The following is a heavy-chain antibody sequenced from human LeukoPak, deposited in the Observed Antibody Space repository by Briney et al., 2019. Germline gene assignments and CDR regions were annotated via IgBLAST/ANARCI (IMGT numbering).Heavy chain of an antibody. CDR3: ARGGITIFGERKYYFDY. D-gene: IGHD3-3*01. Sequence: ASVKVSCKASGYTFTGYYMHWVRQAPGQGLEWMGWINPNSGGTNYAQKLQGRVTMTTDTSTSTAYMELRSLRSDDTAVYYCARGGITIFGERKYYFDYWGQGTLVTVSS. CDR1: GYTFTGYY. J-gene: IGHJ4*02. V-gene: IGHV1-2*02. CDR2: INPNSGGT.